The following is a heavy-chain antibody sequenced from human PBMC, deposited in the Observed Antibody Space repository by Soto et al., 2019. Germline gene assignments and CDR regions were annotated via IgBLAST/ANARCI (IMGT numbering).Heavy chain of an antibody. Sequence: GGSLRLSCAASGFTLSNYVMSWVRQAPGKGLEWVSAISGSGGSTYYAESVKGRFTISRDNSNNTVFLQMHSLGVEDTAIYYCGKDPLKYNWKTQGGGGFDPWGQGTLVTVS. J-gene: IGHJ5*02. D-gene: IGHD1-20*01. CDR2: ISGSGGST. CDR1: GFTLSNYV. V-gene: IGHV3-23*01. CDR3: GKDPLKYNWKTQGGGGFDP.